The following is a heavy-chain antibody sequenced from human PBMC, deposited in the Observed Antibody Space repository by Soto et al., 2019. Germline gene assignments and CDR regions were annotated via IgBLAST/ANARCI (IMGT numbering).Heavy chain of an antibody. CDR2: IYYSGST. CDR3: ARISGYSYGLPPYFVY. V-gene: IGHV4-61*01. D-gene: IGHD5-18*01. J-gene: IGHJ4*02. Sequence: QVQLQESGPGLVKPSETLSLTCTVSGGSVSSGSYYWSWIRQPPGKGLEWIGYIYYSGSTNYNPSLKSRVTISVDTSKNQFSLKLSSVTAADTAVYYCARISGYSYGLPPYFVYWGQGTLVTVSS. CDR1: GGSVSSGSYY.